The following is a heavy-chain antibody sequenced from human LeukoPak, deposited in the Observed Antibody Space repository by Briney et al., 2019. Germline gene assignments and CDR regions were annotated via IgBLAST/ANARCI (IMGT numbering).Heavy chain of an antibody. D-gene: IGHD5-18*01. V-gene: IGHV3-49*03. CDR2: IRSKAYGGTT. CDR3: TRERNPVTAMVTSIDY. J-gene: IGHJ4*02. Sequence: GRSLRLSCTASGFTFGEYAMSWFRQAPGKGLEWVGFIRSKAYGGTTEYAASVKGRFTISRDDSKSIAYLQMNSLKIEDTAVYHCTRERNPVTAMVTSIDYWGQGTLVTVSS. CDR1: GFTFGEYA.